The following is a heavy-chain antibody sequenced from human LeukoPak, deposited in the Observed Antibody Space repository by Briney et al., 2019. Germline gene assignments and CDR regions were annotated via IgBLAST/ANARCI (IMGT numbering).Heavy chain of an antibody. J-gene: IGHJ3*02. D-gene: IGHD2-2*01. CDR3: AKFLACSSTSCKFWNAFDI. V-gene: IGHV3-30*02. CDR2: IRYDGSNK. Sequence: GGSLRLSCAASGFTFSSYGMHWVRQAPGKGLEWVAFIRYDGSNKYYADSVKGRFTISRDNSKNTLYLQMNSLRAEDTAVYYCAKFLACSSTSCKFWNAFDIWGQGTMVTVSS. CDR1: GFTFSSYG.